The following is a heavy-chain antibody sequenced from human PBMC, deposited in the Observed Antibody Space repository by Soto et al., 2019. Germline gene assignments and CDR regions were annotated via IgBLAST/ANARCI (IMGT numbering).Heavy chain of an antibody. CDR3: ARARKLTGYYPSGWFDP. V-gene: IGHV4-61*01. J-gene: IGHJ5*02. CDR1: GGSVSSGSYY. D-gene: IGHD3-9*01. CDR2: IYYSGST. Sequence: PSETLSLTCTVSGGSVSSGSYYWSWIRQPPGKGLEWIGYIYYSGSTNYNPSLKSRVTISVDTSKNQFSLKLSSVTAADTAVYYCARARKLTGYYPSGWFDPWGQGTLVTVSS.